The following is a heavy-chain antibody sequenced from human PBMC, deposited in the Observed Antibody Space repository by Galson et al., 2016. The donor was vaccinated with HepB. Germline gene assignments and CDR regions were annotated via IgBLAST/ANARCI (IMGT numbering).Heavy chain of an antibody. Sequence: SLRLSCAGSGFTFSNYGMHWVRQAPGKGLEWVSNIWFDGRNKYYEDSVKGRFTISRDNSKNTLYLQMNSLRAGDTAVYYCARDDHYGVHFDHWGQGTLVTVSS. CDR1: GFTFSNYG. D-gene: IGHD3-16*01. V-gene: IGHV3-33*01. CDR3: ARDDHYGVHFDH. J-gene: IGHJ4*02. CDR2: IWFDGRNK.